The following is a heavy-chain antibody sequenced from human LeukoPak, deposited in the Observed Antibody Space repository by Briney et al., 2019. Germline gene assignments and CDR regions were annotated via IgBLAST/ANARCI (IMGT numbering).Heavy chain of an antibody. D-gene: IGHD6-13*01. CDR3: AKGYSSSWYGASYYYGMDV. V-gene: IGHV3-23*01. CDR2: ISGSGGST. Sequence: GRSLRLSCAASGFTFSSYAMSWVRQAPGKGLEWVSAISGSGGSTYYADSVKGRFTISRDNSKNTLYLQMNSLRAEDTAVYYCAKGYSSSWYGASYYYGMDVWGKGTTVTVSS. CDR1: GFTFSSYA. J-gene: IGHJ6*04.